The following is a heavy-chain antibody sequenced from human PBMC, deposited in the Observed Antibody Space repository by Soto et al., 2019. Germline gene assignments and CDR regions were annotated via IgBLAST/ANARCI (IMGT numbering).Heavy chain of an antibody. CDR2: IAPHSGRT. Sequence: GPGVQNPGASVRVSCVASGYAFTSYGVNWVRQAPGQGLEWMGWIAPHSGRTTYLPKFQGRVTMTADVSTNTAYIELRSLKSDDTGIYFCARAATGSYHSAYWGQGTVVTVSS. CDR1: GYAFTSYG. CDR3: ARAATGSYHSAY. V-gene: IGHV1-18*04. J-gene: IGHJ4*02. D-gene: IGHD3-10*01.